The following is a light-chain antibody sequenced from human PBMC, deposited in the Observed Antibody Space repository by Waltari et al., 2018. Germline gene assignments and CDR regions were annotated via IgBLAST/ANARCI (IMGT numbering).Light chain of an antibody. CDR2: AAS. Sequence: APQMTQSPSSLSASVGDRVTITCRASQGIRSDLGWYQQKSGMAPKLLIYAASILQSGVPSRFSGSGSGTDFTLTSSSLQPEDSATYYCLQDYTYPLTFGQGTKVEIK. V-gene: IGKV1-6*01. CDR1: QGIRSD. CDR3: LQDYTYPLT. J-gene: IGKJ1*01.